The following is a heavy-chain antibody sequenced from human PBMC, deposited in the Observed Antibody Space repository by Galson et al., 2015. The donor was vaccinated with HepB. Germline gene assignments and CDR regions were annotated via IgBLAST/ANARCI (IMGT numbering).Heavy chain of an antibody. V-gene: IGHV5-51*01. CDR2: IYPGDSET. CDR3: ARRTRDYGMDV. J-gene: IGHJ6*02. D-gene: IGHD2-21*01. Sequence: QSGAEVKKPGESLKISCKGSGYSFSSYWIGWVRLMPGKGLEWMGIIYPGDSETRYSPSFQGQVTISADKSIGTAYLQWNSLKAADTAMYYCARRTRDYGMDVWGQGTTVTVSS. CDR1: GYSFSSYW.